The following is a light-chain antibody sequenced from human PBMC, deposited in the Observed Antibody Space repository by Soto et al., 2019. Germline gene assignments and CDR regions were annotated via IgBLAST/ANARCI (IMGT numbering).Light chain of an antibody. CDR2: KAS. J-gene: IGKJ1*01. CDR1: QSISSW. Sequence: EIQMTQSPSTLSASLGDRVTITCRASQSISSWLAWYQQKPGKAPKLLIRKASTLESGVPSRFSGSASGTEFTLTISSLQPDDFATYYCQQYNSYRTFGQGTKVEI. CDR3: QQYNSYRT. V-gene: IGKV1-5*03.